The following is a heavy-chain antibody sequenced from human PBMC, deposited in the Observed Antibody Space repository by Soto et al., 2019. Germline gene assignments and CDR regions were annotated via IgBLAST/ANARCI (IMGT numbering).Heavy chain of an antibody. CDR2: IYHSGST. D-gene: IGHD6-13*01. CDR3: ARGSDSSWLLFDY. J-gene: IGHJ4*02. Sequence: SETLSLTCAVSGYSISSGYYWGWIRQPPGKGLEWIGSIYHSGSTYYNPPLKSRVTISVDTSKNQFSLKLSSVTAADTAVYYCARGSDSSWLLFDYWGQGTLVTVSS. CDR1: GYSISSGYY. V-gene: IGHV4-38-2*01.